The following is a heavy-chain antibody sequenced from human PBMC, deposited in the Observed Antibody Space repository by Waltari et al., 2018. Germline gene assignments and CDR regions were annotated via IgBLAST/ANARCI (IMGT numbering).Heavy chain of an antibody. V-gene: IGHV4-39*07. CDR1: GGSISSISYY. J-gene: IGHJ4*02. CDR2: IYYSGST. D-gene: IGHD3-22*01. Sequence: QLQLQESGPGLVKPSETLSLTCTVSGGSISSISYYWGWLRQPPGNGLEWIGRIYYSGSTYYNPSLKSRVTISVDTSKNQFSLKLSSVTAADTAVYYCARDWYDSSGWGYFDYWGQGTLVTVSS. CDR3: ARDWYDSSGWGYFDY.